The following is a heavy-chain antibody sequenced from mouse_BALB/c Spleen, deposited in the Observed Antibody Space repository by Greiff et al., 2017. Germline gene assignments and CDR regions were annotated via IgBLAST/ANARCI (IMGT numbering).Heavy chain of an antibody. D-gene: IGHD2-3*01. Sequence: EVQLVESGGGLVKPGGSLKLSCAASGFTFSSYAMSWVRQTPEKRLEWVATISSGGSYTYYPDSVKGRFTISRDNTKNTLYLQTSSLRSEDTAMYYCARLYDGYYGTPFDYWGQGTTLTVSS. J-gene: IGHJ2*01. CDR3: ARLYDGYYGTPFDY. V-gene: IGHV5-9-3*01. CDR1: GFTFSSYA. CDR2: ISSGGSYT.